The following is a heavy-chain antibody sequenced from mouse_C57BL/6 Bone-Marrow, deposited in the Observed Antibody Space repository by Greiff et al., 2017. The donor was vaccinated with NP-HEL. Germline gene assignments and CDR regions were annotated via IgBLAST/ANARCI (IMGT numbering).Heavy chain of an antibody. J-gene: IGHJ2*01. D-gene: IGHD2-4*01. V-gene: IGHV5-4*01. Sequence: EVHLVESGGGLVKPGGSLKLSCAASGFTFSSYALSWVRQTPEKRLEWVATIIDGGSYTYYPDYVKGRFTISRDNAKNNLYLQMSHLKSEDTAMYYCARVGDYVYFDYWGQGTTLTVSS. CDR1: GFTFSSYA. CDR3: ARVGDYVYFDY. CDR2: IIDGGSYT.